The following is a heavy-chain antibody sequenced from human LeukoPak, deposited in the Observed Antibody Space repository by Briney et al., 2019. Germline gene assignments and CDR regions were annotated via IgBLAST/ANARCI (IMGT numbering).Heavy chain of an antibody. J-gene: IGHJ5*02. CDR3: ARNPSGSTRWGWFDP. D-gene: IGHD1-26*01. CDR1: GYIFTNYV. V-gene: IGHV1-18*01. CDR2: ISAYNGNT. Sequence: ASVKVSCKASGYIFTNYVINWVRQAPGQGLEWMGWISAYNGNTNYAQKLQGRVTMTTDTSTSTAYMELRSLRSYDTAVYYCARNPSGSTRWGWFDPWGQGTLVTVSS.